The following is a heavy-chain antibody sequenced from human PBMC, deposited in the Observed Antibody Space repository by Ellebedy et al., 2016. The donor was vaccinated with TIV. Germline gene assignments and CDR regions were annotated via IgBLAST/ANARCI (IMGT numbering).Heavy chain of an antibody. V-gene: IGHV4-34*01. Sequence: SETLSLTXAVYGGSFSGYYWSWIRQPPGKGLEWIGEINHSGSTNYNPSLKSRVTISVDTSKNQFSLKLSSVTAADTAVYYCAREKPQWPIPFDYWGQGTLVTVSS. J-gene: IGHJ4*02. CDR3: AREKPQWPIPFDY. D-gene: IGHD6-19*01. CDR1: GGSFSGYY. CDR2: INHSGST.